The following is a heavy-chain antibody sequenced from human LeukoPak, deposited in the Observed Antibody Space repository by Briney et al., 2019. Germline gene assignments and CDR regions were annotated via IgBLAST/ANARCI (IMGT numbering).Heavy chain of an antibody. V-gene: IGHV3-23*01. CDR2: ISGRGRKT. J-gene: IGHJ6*03. CDR1: GFTFSSYG. CDR3: AKGGIAVAGTSYYYYMDV. D-gene: IGHD6-19*01. Sequence: GGSLRLSCVASGFTFSSYGMSWVRQAPGKGLEWVSVISGRGRKTDYADSVKGRFTISRDNSKNTLYVQMHSLRAEDTAVYYCAKGGIAVAGTSYYYYMDVWGKGTTVTISS.